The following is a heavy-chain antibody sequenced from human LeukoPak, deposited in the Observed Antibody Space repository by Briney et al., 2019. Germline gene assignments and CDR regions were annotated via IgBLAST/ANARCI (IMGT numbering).Heavy chain of an antibody. CDR1: GGSISSGGNY. CDR3: ARDLGAYGYHDY. D-gene: IGHD5-12*01. J-gene: IGHJ4*02. CDR2: IYNSGST. Sequence: SQTLSLTCTVSGGSISSGGNYWSWIRQHPGKGLEWIGYIYNSGSTYYNPSLKSRVTISVDTSTNQLSLKLSSVTAADTAVYYCARDLGAYGYHDYWGQGTLVTVSS. V-gene: IGHV4-31*03.